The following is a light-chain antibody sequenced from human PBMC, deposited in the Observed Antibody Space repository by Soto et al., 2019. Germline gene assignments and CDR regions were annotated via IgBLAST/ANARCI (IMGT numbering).Light chain of an antibody. CDR3: QQYNSYSWT. Sequence: DIQLTQSPSVLSASVRDTVTITCRASQALSNYLAWYQQKPGKAPDLLIYSASTLQSGVPSRFSGSGSGTEFTLTISSLQPDDFATYYCQQYNSYSWTFGQGTKVDIK. CDR1: QALSNY. V-gene: IGKV1-9*01. J-gene: IGKJ1*01. CDR2: SAS.